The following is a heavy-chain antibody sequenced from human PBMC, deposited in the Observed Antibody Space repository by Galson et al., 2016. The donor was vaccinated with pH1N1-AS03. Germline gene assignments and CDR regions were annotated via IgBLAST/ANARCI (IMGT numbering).Heavy chain of an antibody. J-gene: IGHJ4*02. V-gene: IGHV4-59*01. CDR3: ARTSLTRDPYSSIWYFDY. Sequence: GLEWIGYIYYSGGTNYNPSLKSRVTISIDTSKNQFSLKLSSVTAADAALYYCARTSLTRDPYSSIWYFDYWGQGTLVTVSS. D-gene: IGHD6-13*01. CDR2: IYYSGGT.